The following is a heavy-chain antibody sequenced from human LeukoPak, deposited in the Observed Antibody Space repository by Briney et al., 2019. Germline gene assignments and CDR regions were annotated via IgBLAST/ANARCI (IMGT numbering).Heavy chain of an antibody. CDR1: GYTFTSYG. J-gene: IGHJ4*02. Sequence: ASVKVSCKASGYTFTSYGISWVRQAPGQGLEWMGWISAYNGNTNYAQKLQGRVTMTTDTSTSTAYMELRSLRSDDTAVYYCARLRGCSSTSCYSGWLDYWGQGTLVTVSS. V-gene: IGHV1-18*01. CDR3: ARLRGCSSTSCYSGWLDY. D-gene: IGHD2-2*01. CDR2: ISAYNGNT.